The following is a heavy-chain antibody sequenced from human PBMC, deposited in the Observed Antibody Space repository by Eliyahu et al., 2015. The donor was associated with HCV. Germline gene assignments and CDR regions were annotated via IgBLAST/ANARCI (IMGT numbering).Heavy chain of an antibody. CDR3: ARPGWYDDLDI. D-gene: IGHD6-19*01. Sequence: EVQLVESGGGLIQPGESLRLSCVGSGFSVSRDYMGWIRQAPGKGLEWVSVIYNDDSKRYVDSVKGRFTISRDNFKNTVSLQMNSLRVEDTAVYYCARPGWYDDLDIWGLGTMVTVSS. CDR1: GFSVSRDY. V-gene: IGHV3-53*01. J-gene: IGHJ3*02. CDR2: IYNDDSK.